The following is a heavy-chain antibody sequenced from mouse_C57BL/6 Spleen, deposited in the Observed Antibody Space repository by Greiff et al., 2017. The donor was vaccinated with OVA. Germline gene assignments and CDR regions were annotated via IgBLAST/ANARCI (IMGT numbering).Heavy chain of an antibody. CDR2: IWSAGSN. CDR3: ARHRCYYHAMDY. V-gene: IGHV2-6-1*01. Sequence: VKLMESGPGLVAPSQSLSITCTVSGFSLTSYGVHWVRQPPGKGLEWLVVIWSAGSNTYNSALKSSLSISKDNSKSQVFLKMNSLQTDDTAMYYCARHRCYYHAMDYWGQGTSVTVSS. D-gene: IGHD2-12*01. J-gene: IGHJ4*01. CDR1: GFSLTSYG.